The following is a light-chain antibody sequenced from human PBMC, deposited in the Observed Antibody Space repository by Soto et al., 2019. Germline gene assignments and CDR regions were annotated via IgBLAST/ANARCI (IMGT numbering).Light chain of an antibody. CDR3: AAWDDSLNALV. V-gene: IGLV1-44*01. J-gene: IGLJ3*02. CDR1: SSNIGSIA. Sequence: QSVLTQPPSASGTPGQRVTISCSGASSNIGSIAVNWYQQLPGTAPQLLIYTNNQRPSGVPDRLSGSKSGTSASLAITGLQSEDEADYHCAAWDDSLNALVFGGGTKLTVL. CDR2: TNN.